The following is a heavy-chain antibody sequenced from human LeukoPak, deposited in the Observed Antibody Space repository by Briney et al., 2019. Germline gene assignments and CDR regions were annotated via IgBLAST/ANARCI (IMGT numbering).Heavy chain of an antibody. CDR3: TTEYCSSTSCYDY. Sequence: PGGSLRLSCAASGFTFSSYWMSWVRQAPGKGLEWVANIKQDGSEKYYVDSVKGRFTISRDNAKNSLYLQMNSLKTEDTAVYYCTTEYCSSTSCYDYWGQGTLVTVSS. D-gene: IGHD2-2*01. V-gene: IGHV3-7*03. J-gene: IGHJ4*02. CDR1: GFTFSSYW. CDR2: IKQDGSEK.